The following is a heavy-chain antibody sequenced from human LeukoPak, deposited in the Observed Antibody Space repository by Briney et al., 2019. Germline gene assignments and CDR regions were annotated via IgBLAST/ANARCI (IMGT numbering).Heavy chain of an antibody. CDR3: AREGEDVEMAN. J-gene: IGHJ4*02. CDR1: GGTFSSYA. D-gene: IGHD5-24*01. CDR2: IIPIFGIA. V-gene: IGHV1-69*04. Sequence: GSSVKVSCKASGGTFSSYAISWVRQAPGQGLEWMGRIIPIFGIANYAQKFQGRVRITADRSTSTAYMELSSLRSEDTAVYYCAREGEDVEMANWGQGTLVTVSS.